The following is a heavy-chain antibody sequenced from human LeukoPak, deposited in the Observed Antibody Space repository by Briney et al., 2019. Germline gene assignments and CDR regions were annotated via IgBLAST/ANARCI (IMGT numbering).Heavy chain of an antibody. CDR2: TYSGGST. CDR3: ARVLAVALDY. D-gene: IGHD6-19*01. Sequence: GGSLRLSCVASGFTVSSNYMSWVRQAPGKGLEWVSVTYSGGSTYYADSVKGRFTISRDNSKNTLYLQMNSLRAEDTAVYYCARVLAVALDYWGQGTLVTVSS. J-gene: IGHJ4*02. V-gene: IGHV3-53*01. CDR1: GFTVSSNY.